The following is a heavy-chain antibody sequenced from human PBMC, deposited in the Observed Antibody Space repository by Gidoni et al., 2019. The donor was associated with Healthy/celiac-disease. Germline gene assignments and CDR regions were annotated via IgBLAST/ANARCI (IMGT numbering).Heavy chain of an antibody. CDR1: GFTFSSYA. Sequence: EVQLLESGGGLLQPGGSLRLSCAASGFTFSSYAMSWVRQAPGKGLEWVSAISGSGGSTYYADSVKGRFTISRDNSKNTLYLQMNSLRAEDTAVYYCAKDQVPVYYFDYWGQGTLVTVSS. CDR3: AKDQVPVYYFDY. D-gene: IGHD2-2*01. J-gene: IGHJ4*02. CDR2: ISGSGGST. V-gene: IGHV3-23*01.